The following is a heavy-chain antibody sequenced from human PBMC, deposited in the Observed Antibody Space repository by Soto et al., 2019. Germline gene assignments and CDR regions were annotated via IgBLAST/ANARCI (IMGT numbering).Heavy chain of an antibody. J-gene: IGHJ5*02. CDR2: VYYSGGA. D-gene: IGHD3-3*01. V-gene: IGHV4-39*01. CDR1: GVSIHNSHSF. CDR3: GRALEGATRQTALAS. Sequence: PSETLSLTCAVSGVSIHNSHSFWGWIRQPPGKGLEFIANVYYSGGAHYNPSFKSRVTISVDTATNQVSLRMSSVTAADTAVYFCGRALEGATRQTALASWGPANLVTVYS.